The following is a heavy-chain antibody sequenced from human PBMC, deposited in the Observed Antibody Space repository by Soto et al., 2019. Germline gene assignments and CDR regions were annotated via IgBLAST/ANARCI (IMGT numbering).Heavy chain of an antibody. V-gene: IGHV1-46*01. J-gene: IGHJ5*02. D-gene: IGHD2-2*01. Sequence: ASVKVSCKASGYTFTSYYMHWVRQAPGQGLEWMGIINPSGGSTSYAQKFQGRVTMTRDTSTSTVYMELSSLRSEDTAVYYCARSLIVVVPAASSFNWFDPWGQGTLVTVSS. CDR3: ARSLIVVVPAASSFNWFDP. CDR1: GYTFTSYY. CDR2: INPSGGST.